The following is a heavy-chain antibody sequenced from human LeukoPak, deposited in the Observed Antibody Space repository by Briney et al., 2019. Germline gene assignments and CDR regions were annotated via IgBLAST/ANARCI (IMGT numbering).Heavy chain of an antibody. Sequence: GRSLRLSCAASGFTFSSYGMHWVRQAPGKGLEWVAVIWYDGSNKYYADSVKGRFTISRDNAKNSLYLQMNSLRAEDTAVYYCARSTVGYWGQGTLVTVSS. CDR2: IWYDGSNK. CDR3: ARSTVGY. CDR1: GFTFSSYG. D-gene: IGHD5/OR15-5a*01. V-gene: IGHV3-33*01. J-gene: IGHJ4*02.